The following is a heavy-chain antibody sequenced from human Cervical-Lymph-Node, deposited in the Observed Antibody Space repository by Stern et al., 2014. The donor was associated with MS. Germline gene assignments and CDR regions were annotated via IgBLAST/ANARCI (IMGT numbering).Heavy chain of an antibody. D-gene: IGHD3-10*01. J-gene: IGHJ6*02. Sequence: QVQLVESGAEVKKPGASVKVSCKTSGYTLSTYGITWVRQAPGQGPEWMGWISGHNGNTNFAERFQGRLTMTTDTSTRTAYMELRSLRYDDTAVYFCARDPGGYFHGMDVWGQGTTVTVSS. CDR3: ARDPGGYFHGMDV. CDR1: GYTLSTYG. V-gene: IGHV1-18*01. CDR2: ISGHNGNT.